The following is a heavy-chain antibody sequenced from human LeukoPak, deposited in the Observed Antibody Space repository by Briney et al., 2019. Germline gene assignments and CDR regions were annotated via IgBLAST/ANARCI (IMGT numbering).Heavy chain of an antibody. Sequence: PSETLSLTCTVSGGSISSGSYYWSWIRQPAGKGLEWIGRIYTSGSTNYNPSLKSRVTISVDKSKNQFSLKLSSVTAADTAVYYCARGSYDSSYAFDIWGQGTMVTVSS. CDR3: ARGSYDSSYAFDI. D-gene: IGHD3-22*01. CDR1: GGSISSGSYY. J-gene: IGHJ3*02. V-gene: IGHV4-61*02. CDR2: IYTSGST.